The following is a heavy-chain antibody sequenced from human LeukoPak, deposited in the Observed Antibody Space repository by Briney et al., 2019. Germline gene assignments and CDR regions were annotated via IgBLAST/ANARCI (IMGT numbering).Heavy chain of an antibody. CDR1: GGSISSNNYY. CDR3: AREGADTHSSSWYLDWFDP. CDR2: IYYSGST. V-gene: IGHV4-39*07. J-gene: IGHJ5*02. D-gene: IGHD6-13*01. Sequence: SETLSLTWTVSGGSISSNNYYWGWIRQPPGKGLEWIGSIYYSGSTYYNPSLKSRVTISVDTSKNQFSLKLSSVTAADTAVYYCAREGADTHSSSWYLDWFDPWGQGTLVTVSS.